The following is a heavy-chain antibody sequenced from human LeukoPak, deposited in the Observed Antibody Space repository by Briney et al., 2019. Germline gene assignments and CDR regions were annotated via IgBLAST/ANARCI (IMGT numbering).Heavy chain of an antibody. V-gene: IGHV1-58*02. D-gene: IGHD1-1*01. Sequence: SVKVSCKASGFTFTSSAMQWVRQARGQRLGWIGWIVVGSGNTNYAQKFQERVTITRDMSTSTAYMELSSLRSEDTAVYYCAACGSTGTDASYYWYFDLWGRGTLVTVSS. CDR2: IVVGSGNT. CDR1: GFTFTSSA. J-gene: IGHJ2*01. CDR3: AACGSTGTDASYYWYFDL.